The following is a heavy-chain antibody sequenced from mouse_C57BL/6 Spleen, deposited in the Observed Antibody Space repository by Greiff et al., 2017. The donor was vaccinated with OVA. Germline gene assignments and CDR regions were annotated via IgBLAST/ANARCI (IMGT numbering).Heavy chain of an antibody. CDR1: GYTFTSSG. Sequence: VKLQESGAELARPGASVKLSCKASGYTFTSSGISWVKQRTGQGLEWIGEIYPRSGNTYYNEKFKGKATLTADKSSSTAYMELRSLTSEDSAVYFCARNWDGFAYWGQGTLVTVAA. V-gene: IGHV1-81*01. J-gene: IGHJ3*01. CDR2: IYPRSGNT. CDR3: ARNWDGFAY. D-gene: IGHD4-1*01.